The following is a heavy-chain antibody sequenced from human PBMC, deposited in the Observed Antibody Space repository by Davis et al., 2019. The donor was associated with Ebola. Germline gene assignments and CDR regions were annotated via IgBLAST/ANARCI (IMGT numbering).Heavy chain of an antibody. V-gene: IGHV4-59*08. CDR1: GGSISSYY. CDR3: ARGGNWFDP. J-gene: IGHJ5*02. Sequence: MPSETLSLTCTVSGGSISSYYWSWIRQPPGKGLEWIGYIYYSGSTNYNTSLKSRVTISVDTSKNQFSLKLSSVTAADTAVYYCARGGNWFDPWGQGTLVTVSS. CDR2: IYYSGST.